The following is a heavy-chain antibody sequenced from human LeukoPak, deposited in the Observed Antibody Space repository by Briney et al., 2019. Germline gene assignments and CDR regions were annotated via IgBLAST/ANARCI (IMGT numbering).Heavy chain of an antibody. D-gene: IGHD3-22*01. CDR2: IIPILGIA. V-gene: IGHV1-69*04. CDR3: AIGPYDSSGYYYSAFDY. Sequence: SVKVSCKASGGTFSSYAISWVRQTPGQGLEWMGRIIPILGIANYAQKFQGRVTITADKSTSTAYMELSSLRSEDTAVYYCAIGPYDSSGYYYSAFDYWGQGTLVSVSS. J-gene: IGHJ4*02. CDR1: GGTFSSYA.